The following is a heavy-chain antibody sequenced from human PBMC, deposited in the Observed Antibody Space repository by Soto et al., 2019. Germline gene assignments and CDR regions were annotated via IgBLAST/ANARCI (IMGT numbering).Heavy chain of an antibody. D-gene: IGHD4-17*01. Sequence: QITLKESGPTLVKPTQTLTLTCTFSGFSLSTSGVGVGWIRQPPGKALEWLALIYWDDDKRYSPSLKSRLTITKDTSKKQVVLTMTNMDPVDTATYYCAHYTTVTTGGYYFDYWGQGTLVTVSS. CDR3: AHYTTVTTGGYYFDY. CDR1: GFSLSTSGVG. J-gene: IGHJ4*02. CDR2: IYWDDDK. V-gene: IGHV2-5*02.